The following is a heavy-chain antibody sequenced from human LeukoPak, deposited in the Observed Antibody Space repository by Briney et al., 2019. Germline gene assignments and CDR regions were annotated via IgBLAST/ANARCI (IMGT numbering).Heavy chain of an antibody. CDR3: ARDQIRLRFGESPTYYYYHGMDV. V-gene: IGHV1-18*01. Sequence: GASVKVSCKASGYTFTSYGISWVRQAPGQGLERMGWISAYNGNTNYAQKLQGRVTMTTDTSTSTAYMELRSLRSDDTAVYYCARDQIRLRFGESPTYYYYHGMDVWGQGTTVTVSS. D-gene: IGHD3-10*01. CDR2: ISAYNGNT. CDR1: GYTFTSYG. J-gene: IGHJ6*02.